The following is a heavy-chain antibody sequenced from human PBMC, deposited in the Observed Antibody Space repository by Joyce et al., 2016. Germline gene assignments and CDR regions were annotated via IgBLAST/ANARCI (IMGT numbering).Heavy chain of an antibody. J-gene: IGHJ4*02. CDR1: GYGFPTFW. Sequence: EVQLVQSGAAMKKPGESLKISCKGYGYGFPTFWTGWVRQMPGKGLEWMGIIFPGDSDTRYSPSFEGQGTISADKSADTAYLQWSSLKASDTAMYYCARGPIGTVGKYFDLWGQGTQVTVSS. CDR3: ARGPIGTVGKYFDL. D-gene: IGHD3/OR15-3a*01. CDR2: IFPGDSDT. V-gene: IGHV5-51*01.